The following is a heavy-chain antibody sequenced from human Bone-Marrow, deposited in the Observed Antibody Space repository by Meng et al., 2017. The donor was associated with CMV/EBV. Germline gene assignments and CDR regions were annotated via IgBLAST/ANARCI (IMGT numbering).Heavy chain of an antibody. V-gene: IGHV4-59*01. Sequence: GSLRLSCAVYGGSSSGYYWSWIRQPPGKGLEWIGYIYYTGTTNYNPSLKGRVTISVDTSNNQLSLKLSSVTAADTAVYYCARALNNHNHNSGCYYFPFDPWGRGTLVTVSS. J-gene: IGHJ5*02. CDR2: IYYTGTT. D-gene: IGHD3-10*01. CDR1: GGSSSGYY. CDR3: ARALNNHNHNSGCYYFPFDP.